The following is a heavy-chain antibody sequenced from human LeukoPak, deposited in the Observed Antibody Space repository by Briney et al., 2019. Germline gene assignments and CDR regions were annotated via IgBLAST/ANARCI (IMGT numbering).Heavy chain of an antibody. CDR2: IYYSGST. V-gene: IGHV4-59*01. CDR1: SGSISSYY. CDR3: ARGVVVTRDLNFDY. Sequence: TSETLSLTCTVSSGSISSYYWSWIRQPPGKGLEWIGYIYYSGSTNYNPSLKSRVTISVDTSKNQFSLKLSSVTAADTAVYYCARGVVVTRDLNFDYWGQGTLVTVSS. J-gene: IGHJ4*02. D-gene: IGHD3-22*01.